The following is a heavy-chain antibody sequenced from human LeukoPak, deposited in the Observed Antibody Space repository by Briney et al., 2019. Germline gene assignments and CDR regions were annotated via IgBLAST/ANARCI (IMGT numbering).Heavy chain of an antibody. CDR1: GYSISSGYY. D-gene: IGHD1-26*01. CDR3: TREVRSAWASFDP. V-gene: IGHV4-38-2*02. J-gene: IGHJ5*02. CDR2: IHYSARI. Sequence: SETLSLTCTVSGYSISSGYYWGWIRQPPGKGLEWIGSIHYSARIYYNPSLKSRLTISPGTSKNQFSLKLTSVTAADTAVYYCTREVRSAWASFDPWGQGTLVIVSS.